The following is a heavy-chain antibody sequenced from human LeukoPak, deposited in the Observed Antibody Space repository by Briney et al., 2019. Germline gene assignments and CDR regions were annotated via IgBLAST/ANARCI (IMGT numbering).Heavy chain of an antibody. V-gene: IGHV3-66*01. D-gene: IGHD6-13*01. CDR3: AKDPRRYSRTGGYFDY. Sequence: GGSLRLSCAASEFSVGSNYMTWVRQAPGKGLEWVSLIYSGGSTYYADSVKGRFTISRDNSKNTLYLQMNSLRAEDTAVYYCAKDPRRYSRTGGYFDYWGQGTLVTVSS. J-gene: IGHJ4*02. CDR2: IYSGGST. CDR1: EFSVGSNY.